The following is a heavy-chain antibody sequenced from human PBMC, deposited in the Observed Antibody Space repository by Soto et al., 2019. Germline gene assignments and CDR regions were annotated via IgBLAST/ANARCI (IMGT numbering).Heavy chain of an antibody. Sequence: QVQLVESGGGVVQPGTSLRLSCVVSGFTLSNTGVHWVRQAPGKGLEWVAMISHDGFAQYYVDSVKGRFTISRDNFNNTVYLQMHSLRPEDTSLYYCAKDWGSRGWFNWFDSWGQGTLVTVSS. CDR2: ISHDGFAQ. V-gene: IGHV3-30*18. J-gene: IGHJ5*01. CDR1: GFTLSNTG. D-gene: IGHD6-19*01. CDR3: AKDWGSRGWFNWFDS.